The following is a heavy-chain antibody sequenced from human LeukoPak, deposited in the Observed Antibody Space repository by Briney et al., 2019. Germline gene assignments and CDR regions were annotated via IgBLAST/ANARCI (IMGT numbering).Heavy chain of an antibody. D-gene: IGHD3-9*01. Sequence: PGGSLRLSCAASGFTFSSYAMSWVRQAPGKGLEWVSAIIGSGGSTYYADSVKGRFTISRDNSKNTLYLQMNSLRAEDTAVYYCAKIPGRYFDWLLNYFDYWGQGTLVTVSP. CDR1: GFTFSSYA. CDR2: IIGSGGST. J-gene: IGHJ4*02. CDR3: AKIPGRYFDWLLNYFDY. V-gene: IGHV3-23*01.